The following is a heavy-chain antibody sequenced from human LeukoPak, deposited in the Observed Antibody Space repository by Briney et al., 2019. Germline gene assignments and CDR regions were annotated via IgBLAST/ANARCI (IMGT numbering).Heavy chain of an antibody. D-gene: IGHD6-19*01. V-gene: IGHV3-66*02. CDR3: ARIAVAASVPY. CDR1: GFTVSSNY. Sequence: PGGSLRLSCAASGFTVSSNYMSWVRQAPGKGLEWVSVIYSGGSTYYADSVKGRFTISRDNSKNTLYLQMNSLRAEDTAVYYCARIAVAASVPYWGKGTTVTVSS. J-gene: IGHJ6*04. CDR2: IYSGGST.